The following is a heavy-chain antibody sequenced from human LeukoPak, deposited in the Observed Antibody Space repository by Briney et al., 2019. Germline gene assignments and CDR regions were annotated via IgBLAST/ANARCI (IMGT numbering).Heavy chain of an antibody. Sequence: GGSLRLSCAASGFTFTSYAMSWVRQAPGKGLELVSAMSGSGDKTYYADSVKGRFTISRDNSKDTVYLQMSGIRGEDTAVYYCAKNRGYSSSWFFDDWGQGTLVTVSS. CDR3: AKNRGYSSSWFFDD. CDR1: GFTFTSYA. CDR2: MSGSGDKT. J-gene: IGHJ4*02. V-gene: IGHV3-23*01. D-gene: IGHD6-13*01.